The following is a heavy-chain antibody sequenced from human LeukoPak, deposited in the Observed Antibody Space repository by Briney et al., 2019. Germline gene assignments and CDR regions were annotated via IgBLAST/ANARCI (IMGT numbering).Heavy chain of an antibody. CDR3: ARSTPKDDAFDI. Sequence: PSETLSLTCTVPGGSISSGGYYWSWIRQHPGKGLEWIGYIYYSGSTYYNPSLKSRVTISVDTSKNQFSLKLSSVTAADTAAYYCARSTPKDDAFDIWGQGTMVTVSS. CDR1: GGSISSGGYY. CDR2: IYYSGST. V-gene: IGHV4-31*03. J-gene: IGHJ3*02.